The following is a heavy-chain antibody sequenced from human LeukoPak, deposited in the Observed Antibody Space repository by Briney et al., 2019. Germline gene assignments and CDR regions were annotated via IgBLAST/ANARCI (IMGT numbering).Heavy chain of an antibody. Sequence: SETLSLTCTVSGGSISSGGYYWSWIRQHPGKGLEWIGYIYYSGSTYYNPSLKSRVTISVDTSKNQFSLKLSSVTAADTAVYYCAREGAVAGDAFDIWGQGTMVTVSS. CDR3: AREGAVAGDAFDI. J-gene: IGHJ3*02. D-gene: IGHD6-19*01. CDR2: IYYSGST. CDR1: GGSISSGGYY. V-gene: IGHV4-31*03.